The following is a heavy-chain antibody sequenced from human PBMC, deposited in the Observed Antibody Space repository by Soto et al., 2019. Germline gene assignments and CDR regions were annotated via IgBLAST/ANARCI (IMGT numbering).Heavy chain of an antibody. CDR1: GFTFSNYA. D-gene: IGHD2-8*02. CDR3: VKDWTGDKCPCLDV. J-gene: IGHJ6*02. V-gene: IGHV3-23*01. Sequence: LRLSCATSGFTFSNYAMTWVRQAPGEGLEWVSTISGGTAYYADSVKDRFTISRDNPKNTLELQMHSLRAEDTAVYYCVKDWTGDKCPCLDVWGQGTTVTVSS. CDR2: ISGGTA.